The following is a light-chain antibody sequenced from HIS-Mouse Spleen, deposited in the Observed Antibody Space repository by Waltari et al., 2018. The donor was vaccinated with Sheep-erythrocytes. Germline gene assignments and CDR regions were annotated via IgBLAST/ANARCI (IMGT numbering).Light chain of an antibody. V-gene: IGKV1-5*03. CDR3: QQYNSYSPVYT. CDR1: QSISSW. J-gene: IGKJ2*01. CDR2: KAS. Sequence: DIQLTQSPSFLSASVGDRVTITCRASQSISSWLAWYQQKPGKAPKLLIYKASSLESGVPSRFSGSGSGTEFTLTISSLQPDDFATYYCQQYNSYSPVYTFGQGTKLEIK.